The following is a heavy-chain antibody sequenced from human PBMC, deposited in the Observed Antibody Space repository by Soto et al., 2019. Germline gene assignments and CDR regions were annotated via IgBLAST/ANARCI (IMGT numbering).Heavy chain of an antibody. CDR1: GGSISSYY. CDR2: IYYSGST. J-gene: IGHJ6*02. D-gene: IGHD3-10*01. CDR3: AIHSRLLWFGELEFSYGMDV. V-gene: IGHV4-59*08. Sequence: PSETLSLTCTVSGGSISSYYWSWIRQPPGKGLEWIGYIYYSGSTNYNPSLKSRFTISVDTSKNQFSLKLSSVTAADTAMYYCAIHSRLLWFGELEFSYGMDVWGQGPTVTVSS.